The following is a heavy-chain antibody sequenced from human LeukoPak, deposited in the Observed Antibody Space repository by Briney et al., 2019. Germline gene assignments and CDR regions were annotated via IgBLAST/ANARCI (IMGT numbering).Heavy chain of an antibody. CDR2: INHSGST. J-gene: IGHJ4*02. D-gene: IGHD3-22*01. Sequence: SQTLSLTCAVSGGSISSGGYSWSWIRQPPGKGLEWIGEINHSGSTNYNPSLKSRVAISVDTSRNQFSLRLSSVTAADTAVYYCARGQRITMTDWGQGTLVTVSS. CDR3: ARGQRITMTD. CDR1: GGSISSGGYS. V-gene: IGHV4-30-2*01.